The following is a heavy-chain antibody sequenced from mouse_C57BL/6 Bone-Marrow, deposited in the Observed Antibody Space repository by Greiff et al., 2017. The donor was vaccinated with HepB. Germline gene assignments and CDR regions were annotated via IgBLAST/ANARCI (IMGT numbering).Heavy chain of an antibody. V-gene: IGHV1-54*01. CDR2: INPGSGGT. J-gene: IGHJ2*01. D-gene: IGHD3-2*02. CDR1: GYAFTNYL. CDR3: ARLRWYFDY. Sequence: QVQLQQSGAELVRPGTSVKVSCKASGYAFTNYLIEWVKQRPGQGLEWIGVINPGSGGTNYNEKFKGKATLTADKSSSTAYMQLSSLTSEDSAVYSCARLRWYFDYWGQGTTLTVSS.